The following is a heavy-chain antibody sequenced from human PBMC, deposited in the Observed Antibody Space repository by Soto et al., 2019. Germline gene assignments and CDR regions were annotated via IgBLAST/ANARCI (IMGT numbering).Heavy chain of an antibody. V-gene: IGHV4-39*01. CDR3: ARLHTGFDP. Sequence: SETLSLTCTVSGGSISSSSYYWGWIRQPPGKGLEWIGSIYYSGSTYYNPSLKSRVTISVDTSKNQFSLKLSSVTAADTAVYYCARLHTGFDPWGQGTLVNV. CDR2: IYYSGST. J-gene: IGHJ5*02. CDR1: GGSISSSSYY.